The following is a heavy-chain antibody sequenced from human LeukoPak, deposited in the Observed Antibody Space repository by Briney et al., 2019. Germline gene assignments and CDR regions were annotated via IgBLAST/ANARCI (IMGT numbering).Heavy chain of an antibody. J-gene: IGHJ4*02. D-gene: IGHD6-19*01. V-gene: IGHV4-59*01. CDR2: VYYSGST. CDR3: AREYSSGWSGTGY. Sequence: PSETLSLTCTVSGGSISSYYWSWIRQPPGRGLEWIGYVYYSGSTNYNPSLESRVTISVDTSKNQFSLKLSSVTAADTAVYYCAREYSSGWSGTGYWGQGTLVTVSS. CDR1: GGSISSYY.